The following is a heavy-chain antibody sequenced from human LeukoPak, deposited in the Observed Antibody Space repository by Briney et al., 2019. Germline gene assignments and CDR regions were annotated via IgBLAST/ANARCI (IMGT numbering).Heavy chain of an antibody. J-gene: IGHJ4*02. D-gene: IGHD6-25*01. CDR3: ASWAGTTAGFSGPFDF. CDR2: ISNSGSSI. Sequence: GGSLRLSCAASGFTFSDSYMTWIRQAPGKGLEWVSYISNSGSSIYYADSVKGRFTTSRDNAKSSLYLQMNSLRGEDTAVYYCASWAGTTAGFSGPFDFWGQGTLVTVSS. CDR1: GFTFSDSY. V-gene: IGHV3-11*04.